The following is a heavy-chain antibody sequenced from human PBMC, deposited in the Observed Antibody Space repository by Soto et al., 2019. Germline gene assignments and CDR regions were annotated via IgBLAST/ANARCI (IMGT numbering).Heavy chain of an antibody. V-gene: IGHV4-34*01. J-gene: IGHJ5*02. CDR2: INHSGKT. Sequence: SGTLSLTCAVHGGSFSDYYWSWIRQAPGKGLEWIGEINHSGKTNYNPSLKSRVNMSVDTSKNQFSLKVNSVTAADTAVYYCARGQTSNDWFDPWGPGNLI. CDR1: GGSFSDYY. D-gene: IGHD7-27*01. CDR3: ARGQTSNDWFDP.